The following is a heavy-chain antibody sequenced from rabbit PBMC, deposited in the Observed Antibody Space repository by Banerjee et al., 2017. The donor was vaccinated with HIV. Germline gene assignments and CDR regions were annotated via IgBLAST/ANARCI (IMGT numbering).Heavy chain of an antibody. D-gene: IGHD6-1*01. J-gene: IGHJ4*01. CDR1: GFSFSSNYW. Sequence: QSLEESGGDLVKPGASLTLTCTASGFSFSSNYWICWVRQAPGKGLEWIACIYAGSSGTTYYASWAKGRFTISKTSSTTVTLQMTSLTVADTATYFCARGAIDTDLGYAYYFNLWGPGTLVTVS. CDR3: ARGAIDTDLGYAYYFNL. V-gene: IGHV1S40*01. CDR2: IYAGSSGTT.